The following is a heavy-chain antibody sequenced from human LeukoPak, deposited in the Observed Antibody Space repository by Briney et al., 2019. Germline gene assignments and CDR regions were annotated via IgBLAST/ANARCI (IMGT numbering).Heavy chain of an antibody. CDR2: ISGSGGGT. J-gene: IGHJ4*02. CDR3: AKILSGTYSFDL. V-gene: IGHV3-23*01. CDR1: GITLSNYG. D-gene: IGHD1-26*01. Sequence: GGSLRLSCAVSGITLSNYGMSWVRQAPGKGLEWVAGISGSGGGTNYADSVKGRFTISRDNSKNTLYLQMYSLRAEDTAVYYCAKILSGTYSFDLWGQGTLVTVSS.